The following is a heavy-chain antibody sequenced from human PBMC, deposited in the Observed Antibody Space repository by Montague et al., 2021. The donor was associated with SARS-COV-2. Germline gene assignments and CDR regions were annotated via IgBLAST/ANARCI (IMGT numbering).Heavy chain of an antibody. CDR1: GGSISSYY. J-gene: IGHJ4*02. CDR3: ARDFDY. Sequence: SETLSLTCTVSGGSISSYYWSWIRQPPGKGLEWIRYMYYSGSTNYTPSLKSRVTLSVDTSKNQFSLKLSSVTAADTAVYYCARDFDYWGQGTLVTVSS. V-gene: IGHV4-59*13. CDR2: MYYSGST.